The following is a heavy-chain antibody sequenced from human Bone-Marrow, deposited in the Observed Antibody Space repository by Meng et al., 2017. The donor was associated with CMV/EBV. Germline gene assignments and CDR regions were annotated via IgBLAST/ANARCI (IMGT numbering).Heavy chain of an antibody. D-gene: IGHD3-3*02. CDR3: ARVRGHFWSGYPYYFDF. V-gene: IGHV4-39*07. J-gene: IGHJ4*02. Sequence: GSLRLSCTVSGASVSSSSFYWAWIRQPPGGGLAWIANVFYSGSKYYSPSLKSRVSISMDMSSNQFSLDMTSVTAADTAVYYCARVRGHFWSGYPYYFDFWGPGMRVTVSS. CDR1: GASVSSSSFY. CDR2: VFYSGSK.